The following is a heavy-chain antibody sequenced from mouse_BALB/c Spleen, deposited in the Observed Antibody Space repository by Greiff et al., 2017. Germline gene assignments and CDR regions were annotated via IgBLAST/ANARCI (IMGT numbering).Heavy chain of an antibody. J-gene: IGHJ2*01. CDR1: GYTFTSYY. CDR2: IYPGNVNT. Sequence: VQLVESGPELVKPGASVRISCKASGYTFTSYYIHWVKQRPGQGLEWIGWIYPGNVNTKYNEKFKGKATLTADKSSSTAYMQLSSLTSEDSAVYFCARGGYGSSFDYWGQGTTLTVSS. V-gene: IGHV1S56*01. D-gene: IGHD1-1*01. CDR3: ARGGYGSSFDY.